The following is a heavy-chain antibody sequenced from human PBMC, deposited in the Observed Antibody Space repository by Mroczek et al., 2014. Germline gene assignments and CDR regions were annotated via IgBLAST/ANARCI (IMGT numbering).Heavy chain of an antibody. J-gene: IGHJ2*01. CDR2: IYGRGGKT. Sequence: VQLVQSGGGLVQPGGSLRLSCAASGFTVSDYVMSWFRQVPGKGLEWVSIIYGRGGKTKYADSMMGRFTISRDNSRNTVSLQMNSLGVDDTAVYYCAKFDDGDWRPPPXLWGRGTLVIVSS. V-gene: IGHV3-23*04. D-gene: IGHD2-21*01. CDR1: GFTVSDYV. CDR3: AKFDDGDWRPPPXL.